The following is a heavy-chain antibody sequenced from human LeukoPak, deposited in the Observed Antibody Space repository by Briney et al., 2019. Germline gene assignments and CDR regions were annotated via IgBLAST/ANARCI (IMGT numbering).Heavy chain of an antibody. D-gene: IGHD3-3*01. CDR1: GSSFAGYH. CDR3: ARGADFWSGYNDY. Sequence: DPVRVSCKSSGSSFAGYHMHWVRQAPGQGLEWMGWVNPKGGDTNYAQKFQGRVTMIRDTSVSTAYMELSGLRSDDTAVYYCARGADFWSGYNDYWGQGTLVSVSS. J-gene: IGHJ4*02. V-gene: IGHV1-2*02. CDR2: VNPKGGDT.